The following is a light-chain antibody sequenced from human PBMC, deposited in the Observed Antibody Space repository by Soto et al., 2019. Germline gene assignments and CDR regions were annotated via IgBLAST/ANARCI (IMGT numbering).Light chain of an antibody. CDR2: DGS. V-gene: IGKV1D-16*01. CDR3: QQYNSYPLT. J-gene: IGKJ4*02. CDR1: QAIGSW. Sequence: DLQMTQSPSALSASVGDRVTITCRASQAIGSWLAWYQQKPGKAPTSLIYDGSNLLTEVPSRFSGSGSGTDFTLTISGLQPEDSATYYCQQYNSYPLTFGGGTMVEIK.